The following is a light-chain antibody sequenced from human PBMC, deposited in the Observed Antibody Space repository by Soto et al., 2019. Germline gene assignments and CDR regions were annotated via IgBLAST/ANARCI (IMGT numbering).Light chain of an antibody. V-gene: IGKV1-9*01. J-gene: IGKJ1*01. CDR1: QGIDRY. CDR3: QQLNTFPRT. CDR2: AAS. Sequence: DIQLTQSPSFLSASVGDRVTITCRASQGIDRYLAWYQQKPGKVPKLLIYAASTSQSGVPSRFSGSGSGTEFTLTISSLQPEDFATYYCQQLNTFPRTFGQGTKVEIK.